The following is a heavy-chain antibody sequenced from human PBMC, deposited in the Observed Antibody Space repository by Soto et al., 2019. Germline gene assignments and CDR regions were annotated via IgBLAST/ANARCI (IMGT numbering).Heavy chain of an antibody. CDR3: VRVHAEDGAAADIEYFQH. D-gene: IGHD6-13*01. Sequence: SLTCRVGDGSISGYCWICISKTQGKGLEWIVYIYYSGSTNYNPSLKSRVTLAVDTSKNQFSLKLSSVTAADTAVYYCVRVHAEDGAAADIEYFQHWGQGTLVTVSS. CDR2: IYYSGST. J-gene: IGHJ1*01. CDR1: DGSISGYC. V-gene: IGHV4-59*01.